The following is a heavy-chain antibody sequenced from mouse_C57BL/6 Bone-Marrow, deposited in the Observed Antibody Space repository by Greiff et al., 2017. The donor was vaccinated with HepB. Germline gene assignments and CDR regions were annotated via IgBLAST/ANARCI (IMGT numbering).Heavy chain of an antibody. V-gene: IGHV1-59*01. CDR3: ARSFYFYGSRAFDY. J-gene: IGHJ2*01. CDR1: GYTFTSYW. CDR2: IDPSDSYT. D-gene: IGHD1-1*01. Sequence: QVQLKQPGAELVRPGTSVKLSCKASGYTFTSYWMHWVKQRPGQGLEWIGVIDPSDSYTNYNQKFKGKATLTVDTSSSTAYMQLSSLTSEDSAVYYCARSFYFYGSRAFDYWGQGTTLSESS.